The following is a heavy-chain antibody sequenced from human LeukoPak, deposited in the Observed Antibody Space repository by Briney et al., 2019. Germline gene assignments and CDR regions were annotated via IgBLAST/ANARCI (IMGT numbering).Heavy chain of an antibody. V-gene: IGHV1-2*06. J-gene: IGHJ4*02. CDR3: ARDRNLYSGSFAS. Sequence: ASVKLSCRASGYTFSGDYIHWVRQAPGQGLEWMGRIYPDSGDTTHAQNFRSRVTMTRDTSIVTAYMELSRLTSDDSAFYYCARDRNLYSGSFASWGQGTLVTVSS. CDR2: IYPDSGDT. CDR1: GYTFSGDY. D-gene: IGHD1-26*01.